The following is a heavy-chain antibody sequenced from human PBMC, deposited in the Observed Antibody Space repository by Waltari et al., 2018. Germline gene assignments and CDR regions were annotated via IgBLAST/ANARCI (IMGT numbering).Heavy chain of an antibody. D-gene: IGHD3-9*01. J-gene: IGHJ3*02. CDR3: ARAMRYYDILTGPSDALDI. CDR2: LYHIGPP. CDR1: GGSLPSSSYY. V-gene: IGHV4-39*07. Sequence: QLHLQESGPGLVKPSETLSLTCPVSGGSLPSSSYYWDWLRPSPGKGLEWIGHLYHIGPPFYTPSLKSRFTMSLDPSKNQFSLKLSSVTAADTAVYYCARAMRYYDILTGPSDALDIWGQGTMVTVSS.